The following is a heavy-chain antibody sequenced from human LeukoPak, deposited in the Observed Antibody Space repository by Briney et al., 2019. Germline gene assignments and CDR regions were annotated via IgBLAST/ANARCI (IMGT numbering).Heavy chain of an antibody. Sequence: PSETLSLTCAVYGGSFSGYYWSWIRQPPGKGLEWIGEINHSGSTNYNPSLKSRVTISVDTSKNQFSLKLSSVTAADTAVYYCARGASHDFWSGYAARYYYGMDVWGQGTTVTVSS. CDR1: GGSFSGYY. V-gene: IGHV4-34*01. CDR2: INHSGST. J-gene: IGHJ6*02. D-gene: IGHD3-3*01. CDR3: ARGASHDFWSGYAARYYYGMDV.